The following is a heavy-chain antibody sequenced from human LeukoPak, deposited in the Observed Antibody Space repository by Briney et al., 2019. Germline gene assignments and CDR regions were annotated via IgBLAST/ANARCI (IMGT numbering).Heavy chain of an antibody. CDR3: ARRDSSGWYWWFDP. Sequence: YRIGWVRQMPGKGLEWMGIIYPGDSDTRYSPSFQGQVTISADKSISTAYLQWSSLKASDTAMYYCARRDSSGWYWWFDPWGQGTLVTVSS. D-gene: IGHD6-19*01. V-gene: IGHV5-51*01. J-gene: IGHJ5*02. CDR1: YR. CDR2: IYPGDSDT.